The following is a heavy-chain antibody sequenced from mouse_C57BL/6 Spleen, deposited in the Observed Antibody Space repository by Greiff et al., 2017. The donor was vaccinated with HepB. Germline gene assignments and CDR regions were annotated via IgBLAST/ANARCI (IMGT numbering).Heavy chain of an antibody. CDR3: ARYYYDPDY. D-gene: IGHD1-1*02. CDR1: GYTFTSYW. V-gene: IGHV1-69*01. J-gene: IGHJ2*01. CDR2: IDPSDSYT. Sequence: QVQLQQPGAELVMPGASVKLSCKASGYTFTSYWMHWVKQRPGQGLEWIGEIDPSDSYTNYNQKFKGKSTLTVDKSSSTAYMQLSSLTSEDSAVYYCARYYYDPDYWGQGTTLTVSS.